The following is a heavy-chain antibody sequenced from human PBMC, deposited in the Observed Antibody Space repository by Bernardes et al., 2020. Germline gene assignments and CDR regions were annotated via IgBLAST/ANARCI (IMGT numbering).Heavy chain of an antibody. CDR2: ISSSGSYI. CDR3: ARALSGSSYLSAFDL. CDR1: GVNLTFYS. V-gene: IGHV3-21*06. D-gene: IGHD6-6*01. Sequence: GSLRLSCAASGVNLTFYSMNWVRRAPGKGLEWVSSISSSGSYIFYADSVKGRFTISRDSAKNSLNLQLDSLRVEDTALYYCARALSGSSYLSAFDLWGHGTMVTVSS. J-gene: IGHJ3*01.